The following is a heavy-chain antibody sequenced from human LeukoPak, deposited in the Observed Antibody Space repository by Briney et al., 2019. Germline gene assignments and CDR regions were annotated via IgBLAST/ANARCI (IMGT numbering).Heavy chain of an antibody. J-gene: IGHJ6*04. CDR3: ARQGYCSSTSCYGGGYYYYGMDV. Sequence: SVKVSCKASGGTFSSYAISWVRQAPGQGLEWMGGIIPIFGTANYAQKFQGRVTITADESTSTAYMELSSLRSEDTAVYYCARQGYCSSTSCYGGGYYYYGMDVCGKGTTVTVSS. CDR1: GGTFSSYA. V-gene: IGHV1-69*13. CDR2: IIPIFGTA. D-gene: IGHD2-2*01.